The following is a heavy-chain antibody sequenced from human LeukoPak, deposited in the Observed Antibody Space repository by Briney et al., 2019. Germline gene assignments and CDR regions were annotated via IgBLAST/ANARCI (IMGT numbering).Heavy chain of an antibody. CDR2: IYPGDSDT. J-gene: IGHJ6*02. D-gene: IGHD2-21*02. CDR1: GYSFTSYW. Sequence: GESLKISCKGSGYSFTSYWIGWVRQMPGKGLEWMGIIYPGDSDTRYSPSFQGHVTISADKSISTAYLQWSSLKASDTAMYYCARLRCGGDCSYYYYYYGMDVWGQGTTVTVSS. V-gene: IGHV5-51*01. CDR3: ARLRCGGDCSYYYYYYGMDV.